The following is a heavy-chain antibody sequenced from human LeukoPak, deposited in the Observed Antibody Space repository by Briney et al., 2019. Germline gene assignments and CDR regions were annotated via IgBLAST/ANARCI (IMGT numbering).Heavy chain of an antibody. V-gene: IGHV4-59*01. Sequence: PSETLSLTCNASGGSISSYYSSWIRQPPGKGLEWIGHIYYSGSTNYNPSLKSRVTISVDTSKNQFSLKLSSVTAADTAVYYCARGTTALFDYWGQGTLVTVSS. D-gene: IGHD1-1*01. CDR3: ARGTTALFDY. J-gene: IGHJ4*02. CDR1: GGSISSYY. CDR2: IYYSGST.